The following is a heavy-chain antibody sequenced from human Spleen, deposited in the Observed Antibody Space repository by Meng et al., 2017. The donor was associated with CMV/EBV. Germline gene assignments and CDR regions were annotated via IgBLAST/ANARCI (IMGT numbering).Heavy chain of an antibody. CDR1: GVSISNFY. CDR3: ARERIVPAARNYYYGMDV. V-gene: IGHV4-59*01. CDR2: IYSSGST. D-gene: IGHD2-2*01. Sequence: SETLSLTCTVSGVSISNFYWGWIRQPPGGGLEWLGNIYSSGSTNYNPSLKSRVTMSVDTSRSQFSLNLTSVTAADTAIYYCARERIVPAARNYYYGMDVWGQGTTVTVSS. J-gene: IGHJ6*02.